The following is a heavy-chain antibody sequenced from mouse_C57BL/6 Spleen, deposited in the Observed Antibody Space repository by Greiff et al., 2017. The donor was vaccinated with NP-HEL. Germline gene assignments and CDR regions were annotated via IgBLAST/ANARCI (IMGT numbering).Heavy chain of an antibody. CDR3: TRASITTVDFDY. CDR1: GFTFSDAW. Sequence: DVQLQESGGGLVQPGGSMKLSCAASGFTFSDAWMDWVRQSPEKGLEWVAEIRNKANNHATYYAESVKGRFTISRDDSKSSVYLQMNSLRAEDTGIYYCTRASITTVDFDYWGQGTTLTVSS. D-gene: IGHD1-1*01. CDR2: IRNKANNHAT. J-gene: IGHJ2*01. V-gene: IGHV6-6*01.